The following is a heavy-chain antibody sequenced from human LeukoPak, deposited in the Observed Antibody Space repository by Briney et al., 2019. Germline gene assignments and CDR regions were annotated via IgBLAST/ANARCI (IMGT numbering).Heavy chain of an antibody. D-gene: IGHD3-10*02. Sequence: SETLSLTCTVSGGSISGGGFYWNWIRQTPGKGLEWIGYIYHSGSGNTNYNPSLKSRVTISADTSKNQFSLKLSSVTAADTAVYYCARVTMYRGTNWFDPWGQGTLVTVSS. V-gene: IGHV4-61*08. J-gene: IGHJ5*02. CDR2: IYHSGSGNT. CDR1: GGSISGGGFY. CDR3: ARVTMYRGTNWFDP.